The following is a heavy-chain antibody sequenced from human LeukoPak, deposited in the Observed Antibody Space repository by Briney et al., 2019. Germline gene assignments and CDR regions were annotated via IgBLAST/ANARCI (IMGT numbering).Heavy chain of an antibody. CDR3: AVGYYGSGSYQPPRFFDY. J-gene: IGHJ4*02. Sequence: TCTVSGYTFTSYAISWVRQAPGQGLEWMGGIIPIFGTANYAQKFQGRVTITADESTSTAYMELSSLRSEDTAVYYCAVGYYGSGSYQPPRFFDYWGQGTLVTVSS. V-gene: IGHV1-69*01. CDR2: IIPIFGTA. CDR1: GYTFTSYA. D-gene: IGHD3-10*01.